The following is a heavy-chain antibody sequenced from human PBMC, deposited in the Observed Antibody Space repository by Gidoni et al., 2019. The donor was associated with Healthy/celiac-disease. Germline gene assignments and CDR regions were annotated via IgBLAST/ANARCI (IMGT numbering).Heavy chain of an antibody. D-gene: IGHD3-3*01. J-gene: IGHJ6*03. V-gene: IGHV3-33*08. CDR1: GVTFSSYG. Sequence: QVQLVESGGGVVQPGRSLRLSCAASGVTFSSYGMHWVRQAPGKGLEWVAVIWYDGSNKYYADSVKGRFTISRDNSKNTLYLQINSLRAEDTAVYYCARGVTIFGVVINFETYYYYMDVWGKGTTVTVSS. CDR3: ARGVTIFGVVINFETYYYYMDV. CDR2: IWYDGSNK.